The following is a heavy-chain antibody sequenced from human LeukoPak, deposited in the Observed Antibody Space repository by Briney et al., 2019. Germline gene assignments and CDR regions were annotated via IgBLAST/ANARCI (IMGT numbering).Heavy chain of an antibody. V-gene: IGHV3-74*01. J-gene: IGHJ4*02. CDR2: TNNDGTTK. D-gene: IGHD6-19*01. CDR1: GFTFSNYW. CDR3: ARGSGGFDY. Sequence: PGGSLRLSCAASGFTFSNYWMHWVRQAPGKGLVWVSFTNNDGTTKAYAGSVTGRFTIFRDSAKNTVDLQMNSLSAEDTAVYYCARGSGGFDYWGQGSLVTVSS.